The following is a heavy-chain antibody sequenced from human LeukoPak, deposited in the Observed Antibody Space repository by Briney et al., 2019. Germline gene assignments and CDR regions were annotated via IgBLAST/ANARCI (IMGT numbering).Heavy chain of an antibody. V-gene: IGHV3-15*01. CDR3: TTHPHSYYYYYYMDV. D-gene: IGHD5-18*01. Sequence: GGSLRLSCAASGFTFSNAWMSWVRQAPGKGLEWVGRIKSKTDGGTTDYAAPVKGRFTILRDDSKNTLYLQMNSLKTEDTAVYYCTTHPHSYYYYYYMDVWGKGTTVTVSS. CDR2: IKSKTDGGTT. J-gene: IGHJ6*03. CDR1: GFTFSNAW.